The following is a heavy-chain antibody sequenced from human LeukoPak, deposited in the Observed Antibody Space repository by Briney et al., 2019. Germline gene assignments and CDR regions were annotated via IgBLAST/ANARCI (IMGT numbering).Heavy chain of an antibody. Sequence: GGSLRLSCAASGFTFNNYGMNWVRQAPGKGLEWVALIRYDGSNKYYADSVKGRFTVSRDNSKSTLYLQMNSLRAEDTAIYYCAKPTYGPGSFLIDFWGPGTLVTVSS. CDR3: AKPTYGPGSFLIDF. D-gene: IGHD3-10*01. J-gene: IGHJ4*02. V-gene: IGHV3-30*02. CDR1: GFTFNNYG. CDR2: IRYDGSNK.